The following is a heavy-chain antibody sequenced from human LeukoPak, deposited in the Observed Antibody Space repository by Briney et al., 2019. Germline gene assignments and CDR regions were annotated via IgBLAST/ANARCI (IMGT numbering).Heavy chain of an antibody. J-gene: IGHJ6*03. D-gene: IGHD2-15*01. CDR2: ISSTGGTT. CDR3: AKNGDRGAYCSGGSCYPYYYYMDV. V-gene: IGHV3-23*01. CDR1: GFTFSSYG. Sequence: PGGSLRLSCAASGFTFSSYGMHWVRQAPGKGLEWVSAISSTGGTTYYADCVKGRFTISRDNSKNTLYLQMNSLRAEDTAIYYCAKNGDRGAYCSGGSCYPYYYYMDVWGKGTTVTISS.